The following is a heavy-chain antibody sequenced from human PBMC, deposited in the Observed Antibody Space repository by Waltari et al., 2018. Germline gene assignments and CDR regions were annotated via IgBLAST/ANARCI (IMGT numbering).Heavy chain of an antibody. CDR3: ATNYYDSSGYYSDAFDI. D-gene: IGHD3-22*01. Sequence: QVQLVQSGAEVKKPGASVKVSCKVSGYTLTELSMHWVRQAPGKGLEWMGGFGPEEGETIYAQKVQGRVTMTEDTSTDTAYRELSSLRSEDTAVYYCATNYYDSSGYYSDAFDIWGQGTMVTVSS. CDR2: FGPEEGET. V-gene: IGHV1-24*01. CDR1: GYTLTELS. J-gene: IGHJ3*02.